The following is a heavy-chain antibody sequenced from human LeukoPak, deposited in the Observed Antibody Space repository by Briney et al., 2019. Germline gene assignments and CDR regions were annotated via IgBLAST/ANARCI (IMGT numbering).Heavy chain of an antibody. Sequence: GGSLRLSCAASGFTFSSYAMHWVRQAPGKGLEWVAVISYDGSNKYYADSVKGRFTISRDNSKNTLYLQMNSLRAEDTAVYYCAREQGYDSSGYYSNWFDPWGQGTLVTVSS. D-gene: IGHD3-22*01. CDR1: GFTFSSYA. V-gene: IGHV3-30*04. CDR3: AREQGYDSSGYYSNWFDP. J-gene: IGHJ5*02. CDR2: ISYDGSNK.